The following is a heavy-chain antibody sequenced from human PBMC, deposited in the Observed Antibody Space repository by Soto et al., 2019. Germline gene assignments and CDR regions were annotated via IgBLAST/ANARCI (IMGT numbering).Heavy chain of an antibody. CDR1: GFSLSTAGAA. V-gene: IGHV2-5*02. Sequence: QINLIESGPTLVNPTQTLTLTCTFSGFSLSTAGAAVGWVRQPPGRALEWLAIIYWDGDKRYNASLGNRLTITKDTSMNQVVLTLTNVDPADTATYYCAHRATMTIFGLIIDNVICFDPWGQGTRVIVSS. D-gene: IGHD3-3*01. CDR3: AHRATMTIFGLIIDNVICFDP. J-gene: IGHJ5*02. CDR2: IYWDGDK.